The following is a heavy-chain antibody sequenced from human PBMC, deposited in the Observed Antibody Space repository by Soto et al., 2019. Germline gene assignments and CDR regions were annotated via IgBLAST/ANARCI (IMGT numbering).Heavy chain of an antibody. CDR1: GFTFSNYA. CDR2: MSGNGGRR. J-gene: IGHJ4*02. D-gene: IGHD3-10*01. Sequence: PGGPLRLSCAVSGFTFSNYAMTGVRQAPGKGLEWGSLMSGNGGRRVYADSVKGRFTISRDNSKNTLYLQMNSLRLEDTAVYYCVKDPLSGGSGCALFDYWGQGTLVTISS. CDR3: VKDPLSGGSGCALFDY. V-gene: IGHV3-23*01.